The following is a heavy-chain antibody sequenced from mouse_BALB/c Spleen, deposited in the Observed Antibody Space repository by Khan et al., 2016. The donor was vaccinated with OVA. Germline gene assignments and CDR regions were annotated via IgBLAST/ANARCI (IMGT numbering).Heavy chain of an antibody. CDR1: GYTFTSYT. CDR3: ARYWAYYRNYGWFAY. J-gene: IGHJ3*01. CDR2: INPSSGYT. Sequence: VQLQQSGAELARPGASVKMSCKASGYTFTSYTIHWIKQRPGQGLEWIGKINPSSGYTNYNQKFKDKATLTEDKSSTTAHMQLSRLTSADSAGYCCARYWAYYRNYGWFAYWGQGTLVTFSA. V-gene: IGHV1-4*01. D-gene: IGHD2-5*01.